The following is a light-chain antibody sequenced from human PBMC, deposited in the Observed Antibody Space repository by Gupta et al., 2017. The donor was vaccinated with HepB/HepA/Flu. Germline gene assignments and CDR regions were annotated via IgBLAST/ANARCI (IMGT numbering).Light chain of an antibody. Sequence: QSVLTQPPSASGTPGQRVTISCSGGSSNIGTNTVNWYQQLPGTAPKLLIYSNNQRPSGVPDRFSGSKSGTSASLAIXGXQSEDEXDYYCAAWDDSLNGVVFGGGTKLTVL. CDR3: AAWDDSLNGVV. J-gene: IGLJ2*01. CDR1: SSNIGTNT. V-gene: IGLV1-44*01. CDR2: SNN.